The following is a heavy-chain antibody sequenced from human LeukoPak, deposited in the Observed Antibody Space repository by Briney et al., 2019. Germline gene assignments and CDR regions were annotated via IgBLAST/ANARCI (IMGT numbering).Heavy chain of an antibody. CDR1: GYTFTSYG. D-gene: IGHD4-17*01. J-gene: IGHJ4*02. CDR3: ARDQSPFMTTAGFDY. CDR2: ISAYNGNT. Sequence: RASVKVSCKASGYTFTSYGISWVRQAPGQGLEWMGWISAYNGNTNYAQKPQGRVTMTTDTSTSTAYMELRSLRSDDTAVYYCARDQSPFMTTAGFDYWGQGTLVTVSS. V-gene: IGHV1-18*04.